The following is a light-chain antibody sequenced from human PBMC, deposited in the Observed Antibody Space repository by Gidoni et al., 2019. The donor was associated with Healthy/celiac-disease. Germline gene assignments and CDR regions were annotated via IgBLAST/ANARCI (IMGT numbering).Light chain of an antibody. CDR3: QQYYSTPWT. V-gene: IGKV4-1*01. J-gene: IGKJ1*01. Sequence: DIVMTQSPDYLAVSLGERATINCKSRQSVLYSSNNKNYLAWYQQKPGQPPKLLMYGASTRESGVPDRFSGSGSGTDFTLTISSLQAEDVAVYYCQQYYSTPWTFGQGTKVEIK. CDR1: QSVLYSSNNKNY. CDR2: GAS.